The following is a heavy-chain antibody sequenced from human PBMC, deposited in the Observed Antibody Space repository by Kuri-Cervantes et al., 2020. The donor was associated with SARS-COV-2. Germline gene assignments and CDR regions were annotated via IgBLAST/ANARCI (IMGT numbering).Heavy chain of an antibody. CDR1: GFTFSSYA. CDR2: ISGSGGST. J-gene: IGHJ5*02. V-gene: IGHV3-23*01. D-gene: IGHD6-19*01. Sequence: GGSLRLSCAASGFTFSSYAMSWVRPAPGKGLEWVSAISGSGGSTYYADSVKGRFTISRDNSKNTLYLQMNSLRAEDTAVYYCAKVITSGSWFDPWGQGTLVTVSS. CDR3: AKVITSGSWFDP.